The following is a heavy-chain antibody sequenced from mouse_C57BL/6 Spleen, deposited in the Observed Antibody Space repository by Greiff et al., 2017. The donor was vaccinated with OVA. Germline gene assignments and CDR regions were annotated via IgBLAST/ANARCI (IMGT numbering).Heavy chain of an antibody. Sequence: VHLQQSGPGLVQPSQSLSITCTVSGFSLTSYGVHWVRQSPGKGLEWLGVIWRGGSTDYNAAFMSRLSITKDNSKSQVFFKMNSLQADDTAIYYCAKKGVTTGGYAMDYWGQGTSVTVSS. D-gene: IGHD2-2*01. CDR1: GFSLTSYG. J-gene: IGHJ4*01. V-gene: IGHV2-5*01. CDR3: AKKGVTTGGYAMDY. CDR2: IWRGGST.